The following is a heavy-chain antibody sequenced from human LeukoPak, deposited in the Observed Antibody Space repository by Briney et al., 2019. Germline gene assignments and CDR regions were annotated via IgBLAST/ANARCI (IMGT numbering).Heavy chain of an antibody. Sequence: ASVSVPCKASGYTFTGYYMHWVRQAPGQGLEGMGWMNPNSGNTAYAQKFQGRVTITRNTSISTAYMELSSLRSEDTAVYYCARGPLLYGSGSYYNDDYWGQGTLVTVSS. D-gene: IGHD3-10*01. CDR2: MNPNSGNT. J-gene: IGHJ4*02. CDR1: GYTFTGYY. V-gene: IGHV1-8*03. CDR3: ARGPLLYGSGSYYNDDY.